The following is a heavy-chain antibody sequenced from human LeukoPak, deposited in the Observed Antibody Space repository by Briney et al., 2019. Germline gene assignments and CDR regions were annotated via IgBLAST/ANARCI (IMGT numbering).Heavy chain of an antibody. V-gene: IGHV4-59*01. J-gene: IGHJ4*02. CDR1: GGSTSRYY. Sequence: PSETLSLTRTVSGGSTSRYYWSSIPQPPGKGLEWIGYIYYSGSTNYTPSLKSRVTISLDTSKNQFSLKLSSVTAADTAVYYCARSPDYYGAGPPDYWGQGTLVTVSS. CDR2: IYYSGST. CDR3: ARSPDYYGAGPPDY. D-gene: IGHD3-10*01.